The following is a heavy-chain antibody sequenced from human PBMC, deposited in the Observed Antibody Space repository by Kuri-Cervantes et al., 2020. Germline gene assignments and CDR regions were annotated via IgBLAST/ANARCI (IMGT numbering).Heavy chain of an antibody. J-gene: IGHJ4*02. D-gene: IGHD1-20*01. V-gene: IGHV4-30-2*01. Sequence: SETLSLTCAVSGGSISSGGYSWSWIRQPPGKGLEWIGYIYHSGSTYYNPSLKSRVTISVDRSKNQFSLKLSSVTAADTAIYYCAKSDRDITGTTDYWGQGTLVTVSS. CDR3: AKSDRDITGTTDY. CDR1: GGSISSGGYS. CDR2: IYHSGST.